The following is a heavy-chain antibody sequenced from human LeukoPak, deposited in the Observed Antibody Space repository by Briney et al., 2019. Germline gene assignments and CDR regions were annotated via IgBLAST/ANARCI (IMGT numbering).Heavy chain of an antibody. CDR3: ARAEYSSSSGYYFDY. V-gene: IGHV4-34*01. D-gene: IGHD6-6*01. CDR1: GGSFSGYY. Sequence: PSETLSLTCAVYGGSFSGYYWSWIRQPPGKGLEWIGEINHNGSTNYNPSLKSRVTISVDTSKNQFSLKLSSVTAADTAVYYCARAEYSSSSGYYFDYWGQGILVTVSS. CDR2: INHNGST. J-gene: IGHJ4*02.